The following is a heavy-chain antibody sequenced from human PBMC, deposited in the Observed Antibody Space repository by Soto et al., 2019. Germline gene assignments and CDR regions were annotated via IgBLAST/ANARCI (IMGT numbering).Heavy chain of an antibody. Sequence: SETLSLTCTVSGGSISSYYWSWIRQPPGKGLEWIGYIYYSGSTNYNPSLKSRVTISVDTSKNQFSLKLSSVTAADTAVYYCARQHMTTVTTIDFSGQATLVTVSS. J-gene: IGHJ4*02. D-gene: IGHD4-17*01. V-gene: IGHV4-59*08. CDR3: ARQHMTTVTTIDF. CDR2: IYYSGST. CDR1: GGSISSYY.